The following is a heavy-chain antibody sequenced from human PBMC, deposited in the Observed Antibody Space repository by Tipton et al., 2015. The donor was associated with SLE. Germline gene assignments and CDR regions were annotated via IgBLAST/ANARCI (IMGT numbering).Heavy chain of an antibody. CDR1: GDSISTYY. J-gene: IGHJ4*02. Sequence: LRLSCTVSGDSISTYYWSWIRQPPKQGLEWIGWIYHTGSTDYNPSLKSRVTISGDTSKNQFSLKLSSVTAADTAVYYCASPGIAVAFDYWGQGTLVTVSS. CDR2: IYHTGST. V-gene: IGHV4-59*12. D-gene: IGHD6-19*01. CDR3: ASPGIAVAFDY.